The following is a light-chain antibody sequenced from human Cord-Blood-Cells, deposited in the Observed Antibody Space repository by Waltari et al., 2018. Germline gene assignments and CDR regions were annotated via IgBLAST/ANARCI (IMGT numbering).Light chain of an antibody. Sequence: DIRMTQSSSSLSASVGDRATITSRASQSISSYLNWYQQKPGNAPKLLLYAASSLQSGVPSRVSGSGSGTDFDLTISSLQPADFATFYCRPSYSTPCTFDQETTVAIK. V-gene: IGKV1-39*01. CDR3: RPSYSTPCT. J-gene: IGKJ1*01. CDR1: QSISSY. CDR2: AAS.